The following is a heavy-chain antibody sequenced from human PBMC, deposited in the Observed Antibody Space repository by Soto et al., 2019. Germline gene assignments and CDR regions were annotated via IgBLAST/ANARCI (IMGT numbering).Heavy chain of an antibody. CDR1: GFTVSSNY. CDR2: IYSGGGT. V-gene: IGHV3-53*04. D-gene: IGHD4-17*01. J-gene: IGHJ4*02. Sequence: EVQLVESGGGLVQPGGSLRLSCAASGFTVSSNYMSWVRQAPGKGLEWVSVIYSGGGTYYADSVKGRFTISRHNSKNTLYLLMNSLRAEDTAVYYCARDFRPPYGVRYFDYWGQGTLVTVSS. CDR3: ARDFRPPYGVRYFDY.